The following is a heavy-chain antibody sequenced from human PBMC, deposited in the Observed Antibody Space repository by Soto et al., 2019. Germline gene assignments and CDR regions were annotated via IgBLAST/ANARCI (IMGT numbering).Heavy chain of an antibody. J-gene: IGHJ6*02. CDR3: ARVGEYCSSASCHHYYNYGLDV. Sequence: QVQLQESGPGLVKPSQTLSLTCTVSGGSISSGGYYWSWIRQHPAKGLEWIGYISYTGSTYYNPSLKRRGTISVDTSKNQFSLKLSSVTAADTSVYYCARVGEYCSSASCHHYYNYGLDVWGQGTTVTFSS. V-gene: IGHV4-31*03. CDR1: GGSISSGGYY. CDR2: ISYTGST. D-gene: IGHD2-2*01.